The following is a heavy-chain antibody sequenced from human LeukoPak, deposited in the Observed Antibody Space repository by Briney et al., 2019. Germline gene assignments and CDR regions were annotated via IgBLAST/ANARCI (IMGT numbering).Heavy chain of an antibody. V-gene: IGHV4-59*01. Sequence: SETLSLTYTVSGGSISSYYWSWIRQPPGKGLEWIGYIYYSGSTNYNPSLKSRVTISVDTSKNQFSLKLSSVTAADTAVYYCARDSGSRQIDYWGQGTLVTVSS. D-gene: IGHD1-26*01. CDR3: ARDSGSRQIDY. CDR2: IYYSGST. CDR1: GGSISSYY. J-gene: IGHJ4*02.